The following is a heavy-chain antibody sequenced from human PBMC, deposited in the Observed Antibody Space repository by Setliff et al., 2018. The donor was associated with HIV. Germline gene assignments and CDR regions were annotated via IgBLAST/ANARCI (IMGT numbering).Heavy chain of an antibody. CDR1: GGSISSSSYY. D-gene: IGHD3-22*01. CDR3: ARHVVVVITVPNWFDP. Sequence: PSETLSLTCTVSGGSISSSSYYWGWIRQPPGKGLEWIGSIYYSGSTYYNPSHKSRVTISVDTSKNQFSLKLSSVTAADTAVYYCARHVVVVITVPNWFDPWGQGTLVTVSS. J-gene: IGHJ5*01. V-gene: IGHV4-39*01. CDR2: IYYSGST.